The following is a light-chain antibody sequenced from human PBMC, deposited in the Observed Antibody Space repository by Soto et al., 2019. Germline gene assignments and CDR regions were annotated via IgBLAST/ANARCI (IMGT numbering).Light chain of an antibody. V-gene: IGKV1-9*01. CDR1: QGISTF. J-gene: IGKJ5*01. CDR2: DAS. Sequence: DIQLTQSPSFLSASVGDRVTITCRASQGISTFLAWYQQHPGTAPKRMIYDASTLQSGVPSRFSGSGSGTEFTLTINSLQPEDVATYYCQQSNRYPITLGQGTRLEIK. CDR3: QQSNRYPIT.